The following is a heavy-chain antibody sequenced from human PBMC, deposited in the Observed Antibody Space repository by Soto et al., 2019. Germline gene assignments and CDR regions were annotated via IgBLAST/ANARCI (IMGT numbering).Heavy chain of an antibody. CDR3: ARGISSGYDFDY. D-gene: IGHD3-22*01. CDR1: GGTFSSYA. CDR2: IIPIFGTA. J-gene: IGHJ4*02. Sequence: SVKVSCKASGGTFSSYAISWVRQAPGQGLEWMGGIIPIFGTANYAQKFQGRVTITADESTSTAYMELSSLRSEDTAVYYCARGISSGYDFDYWGQGTLVTVSS. V-gene: IGHV1-69*13.